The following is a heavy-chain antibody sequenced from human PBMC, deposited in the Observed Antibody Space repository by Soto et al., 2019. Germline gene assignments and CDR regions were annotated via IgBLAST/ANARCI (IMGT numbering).Heavy chain of an antibody. J-gene: IGHJ6*02. Sequence: EVQLLESGGGLVQPGGSLRLSCAASGFTFSSYAMSWVRQAPGKGLEWVSAISGSGGSTYYAASVKGRFTISRDNSKNKLYLQMNSLRAEDTAVYYCAKTGDYGDYYYYGMDVWGQGTTVTVSS. CDR3: AKTGDYGDYYYYGMDV. CDR2: ISGSGGST. V-gene: IGHV3-23*01. CDR1: GFTFSSYA. D-gene: IGHD4-17*01.